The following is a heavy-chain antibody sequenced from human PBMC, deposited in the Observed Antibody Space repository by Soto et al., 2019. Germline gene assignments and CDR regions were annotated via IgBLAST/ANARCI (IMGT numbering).Heavy chain of an antibody. D-gene: IGHD4-17*01. CDR1: GFSFSSYA. V-gene: IGHV3-30-3*01. CDR2: ISHDGINK. Sequence: QVRLVESGGGVVQPGRSLRLSCTASGFSFSSYAMYWFRQPPGKGLEWVAVISHDGINKHYADSVKGRVTVSRDNSNHSLDLQLNSLIGEDTAMYYCARDMESSDYFVKWFEPWGQGTLVTVSS. J-gene: IGHJ5*02. CDR3: ARDMESSDYFVKWFEP.